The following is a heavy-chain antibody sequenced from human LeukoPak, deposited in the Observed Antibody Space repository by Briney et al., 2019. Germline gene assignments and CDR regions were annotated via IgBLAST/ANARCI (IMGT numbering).Heavy chain of an antibody. D-gene: IGHD2-2*02. V-gene: IGHV3-15*01. Sequence: PGGSLRLSCAASGFSFTNAWMSWVRQAPGKGLEWVGRIKSKNNGGTTDYATPVKGRFTISRDDSKNTLYLEMDSLKTEDTADYYCTTEGCLSTRCYTPNVFDIWGPGTVVTVSS. CDR3: TTEGCLSTRCYTPNVFDI. CDR2: IKSKNNGGTT. J-gene: IGHJ3*02. CDR1: GFSFTNAW.